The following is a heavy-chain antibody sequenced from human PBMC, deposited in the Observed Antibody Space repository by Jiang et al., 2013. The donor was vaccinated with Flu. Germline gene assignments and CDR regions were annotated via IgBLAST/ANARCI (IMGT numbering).Heavy chain of an antibody. J-gene: IGHJ4*02. CDR3: ASSRVNAGSVDY. CDR2: SKPVGT. CDR1: AESVSRYH. Sequence: PSETLSLTCAVSAESVSRYHWNWVRRPAGRDWSGLGVSKPVGTLTTIPPLRSRVTMSVDTSKNQFSLRLSSVTAADTAVYYCASSRVNAGSVDYWGRGTLVTVSS. V-gene: IGHV4-4*07. D-gene: IGHD6-19*01.